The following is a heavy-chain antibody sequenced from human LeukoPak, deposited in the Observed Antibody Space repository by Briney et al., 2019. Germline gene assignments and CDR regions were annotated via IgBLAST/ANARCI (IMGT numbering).Heavy chain of an antibody. J-gene: IGHJ6*03. CDR2: IYPGDSDT. Sequence: GESLKISCKGSGYSFTSYWIGWVRQMPGKGLEWMGIIYPGDSDTRYSPSFQGQVTISADKSISTAYLQWSSLKASDTAMYYCARIGMQQLVPYYYYMDVWGKGTTVTVSS. V-gene: IGHV5-51*01. CDR3: ARIGMQQLVPYYYYMDV. CDR1: GYSFTSYW. D-gene: IGHD6-13*01.